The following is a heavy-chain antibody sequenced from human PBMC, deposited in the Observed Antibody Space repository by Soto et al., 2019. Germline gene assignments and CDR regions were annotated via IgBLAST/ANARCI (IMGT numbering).Heavy chain of an antibody. CDR2: INHSGST. D-gene: IGHD3-10*01. CDR3: ARGGTTMVRGVSYYYYYGMDV. V-gene: IGHV4-34*01. CDR1: GESFRGYY. Sequence: PSETLSLTFAVYGESFRGYYWSWIRQPPGKGLEWIGEINHSGSTNYNPSLKSRVTISVDTSKNQFSLKLSSVTAADTAVYYCARGGTTMVRGVSYYYYYGMDVWGQGTTVT. J-gene: IGHJ6*02.